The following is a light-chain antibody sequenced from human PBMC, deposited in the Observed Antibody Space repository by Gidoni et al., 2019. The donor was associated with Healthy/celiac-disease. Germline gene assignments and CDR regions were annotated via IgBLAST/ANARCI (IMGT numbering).Light chain of an antibody. CDR1: NIGSKR. V-gene: IGLV3-21*03. Sequence: SYVLTQPPSVSVAPGRTARITWGGNNIGSKRMPWYPQKPGQAPVLVVYYDSDRPSGIPERFSGANSGNTATLTSSRVEAGDEADYYWQVWDSSSDHVVFGGGTKLTVL. CDR3: QVWDSSSDHVV. CDR2: YDS. J-gene: IGLJ2*01.